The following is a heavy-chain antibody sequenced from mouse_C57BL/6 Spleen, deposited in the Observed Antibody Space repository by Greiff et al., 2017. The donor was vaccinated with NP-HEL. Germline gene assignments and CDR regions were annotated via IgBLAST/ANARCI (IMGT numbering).Heavy chain of an antibody. CDR2: IWGGGST. CDR3: AKGTMIPTCYYARDY. V-gene: IGHV2-9*01. Sequence: VMLVESGPGLVAPSQSLSITCTVSGFSLTSYGVDWVRQPPGKGLEWLGVIWGGGSTNYNSALMSRLSISKDNSKSQVFLKMNSLQTDDTAMYYGAKGTMIPTCYYARDYWGQGTSVTVSS. D-gene: IGHD2-4*01. CDR1: GFSLTSYG. J-gene: IGHJ4*01.